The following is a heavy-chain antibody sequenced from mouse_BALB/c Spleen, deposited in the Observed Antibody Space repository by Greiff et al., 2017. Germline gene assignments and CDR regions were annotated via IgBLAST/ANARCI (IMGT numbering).Heavy chain of an antibody. J-gene: IGHJ2*01. V-gene: IGHV7-3*02. D-gene: IGHD3-2*02. Sequence: EVQGVESGGGLVQPGGSLRLSCATSGFTFTDYYMSWVRQPPGKALEWLGFIRNKANGYTTEYSASVKGRFTISRDNSQSILYLQMNTLRAEDSATYYCARGGWGYFDYWGQGTTLTVSS. CDR3: ARGGWGYFDY. CDR2: IRNKANGYTT. CDR1: GFTFTDYY.